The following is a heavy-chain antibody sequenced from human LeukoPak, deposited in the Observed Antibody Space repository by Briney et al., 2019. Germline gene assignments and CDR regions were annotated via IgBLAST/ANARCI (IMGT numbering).Heavy chain of an antibody. Sequence: SETLSLTCTVSGGSISSYYWSWIRQPAGKGLEWIGRIYTSGSTNYNPSLKSRVTMSVDTSKNQFSLKLSSVTAADTAVYYRASSSQLRFLEWAYGMDVWGQGTTVTVSS. CDR2: IYTSGST. V-gene: IGHV4-4*07. CDR3: ASSSQLRFLEWAYGMDV. D-gene: IGHD3-3*01. CDR1: GGSISSYY. J-gene: IGHJ6*02.